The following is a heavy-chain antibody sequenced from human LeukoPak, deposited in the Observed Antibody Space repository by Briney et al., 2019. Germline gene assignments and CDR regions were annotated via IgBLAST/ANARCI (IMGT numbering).Heavy chain of an antibody. D-gene: IGHD6-19*01. CDR2: INPNSGGT. CDR3: ARAGYSSGWYLFDY. V-gene: IGHV1-2*02. J-gene: IGHJ4*02. Sequence: GASVKVSCKASGYTFTGYYMHWVRQAPGQGLEWMGWINPNSGGTNYAQKFQGRVTMTRDTSISTAYMELSRLRSDDTAVYYCARAGYSSGWYLFDYWGQGTLVTVSS. CDR1: GYTFTGYY.